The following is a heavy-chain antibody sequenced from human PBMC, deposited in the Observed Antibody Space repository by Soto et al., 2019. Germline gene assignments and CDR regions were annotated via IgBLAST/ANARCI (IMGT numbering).Heavy chain of an antibody. CDR3: ARMATFGSSNWFDP. Sequence: GASVKFSCKASGYSFTNNDVSWVRQATGQGLEWMGWMNPGSGDTGYAQKFQGRVAMTRDISIATAYMELSSLRSDDTAIYYCARMATFGSSNWFDPWGQGTLVTVSS. D-gene: IGHD3-16*01. V-gene: IGHV1-8*01. CDR1: GYSFTNND. CDR2: MNPGSGDT. J-gene: IGHJ5*02.